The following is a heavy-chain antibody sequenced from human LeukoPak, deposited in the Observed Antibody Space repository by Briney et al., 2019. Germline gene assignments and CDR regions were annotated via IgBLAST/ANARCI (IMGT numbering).Heavy chain of an antibody. CDR2: ISPGGGTT. Sequence: GGSLRLSCAVSGFAFGSEAMSWVRQSPARGLEWVASISPGGGTTYYADYVKGRFTISRDNSKNTLYLQMNSPRAEDTAVYYCAKSPSTGVVVPAVIQLYFDYWGQGTLVTVSS. CDR1: GFAFGSEA. V-gene: IGHV3-23*01. CDR3: AKSPSTGVVVPAVIQLYFDY. D-gene: IGHD2-2*01. J-gene: IGHJ4*02.